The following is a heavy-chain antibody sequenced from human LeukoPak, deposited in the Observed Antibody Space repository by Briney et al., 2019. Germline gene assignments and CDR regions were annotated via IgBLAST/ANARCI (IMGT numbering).Heavy chain of an antibody. Sequence: PGGSLRLSCAASGFTFSSSWMSWVRQAPGKGLEWVANIQQDGSDKYYVDSVKGRFTISRDNAKNSLYLQMNSLRAEDTAVYYCARDLGQYYDTSDNWFDPWGQGTLVTVSS. CDR2: IQQDGSDK. V-gene: IGHV3-7*01. D-gene: IGHD3-22*01. CDR1: GFTFSSSW. J-gene: IGHJ5*02. CDR3: ARDLGQYYDTSDNWFDP.